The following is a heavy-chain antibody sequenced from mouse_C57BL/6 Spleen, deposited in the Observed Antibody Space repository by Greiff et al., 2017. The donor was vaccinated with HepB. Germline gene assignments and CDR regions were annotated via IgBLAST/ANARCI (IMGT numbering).Heavy chain of an antibody. J-gene: IGHJ1*03. CDR3: ARCYYGSSYGYFDV. Sequence: VQLQQSGPELVKPGASVKISCKASGYAFSSSWMNWVKQRPGKGLEWIGRIYPGDGDTNYNGKFKGKATLTADKSSSTAYMQLSSLTSEDSAVYFCARCYYGSSYGYFDVWGTGTTVTVSS. D-gene: IGHD1-1*01. CDR1: GYAFSSSW. CDR2: IYPGDGDT. V-gene: IGHV1-82*01.